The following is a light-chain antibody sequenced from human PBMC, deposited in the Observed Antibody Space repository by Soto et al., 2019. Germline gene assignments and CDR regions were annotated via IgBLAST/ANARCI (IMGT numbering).Light chain of an antibody. CDR1: QSVSSSY. CDR2: GTS. V-gene: IGKV3-20*01. CDR3: QQYSSSRT. J-gene: IGKJ1*01. Sequence: EIVLTQSPCTLSVSPGERATLSCRASQSVSSSYLAWYQQKPGQAPRLLIYGTSSRATGIPDRFSGSGSGTDFTLTISRLEPEDFAVYYCQQYSSSRTFGQGTKV.